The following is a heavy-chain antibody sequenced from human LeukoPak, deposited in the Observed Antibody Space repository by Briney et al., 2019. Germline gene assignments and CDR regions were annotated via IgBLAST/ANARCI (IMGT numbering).Heavy chain of an antibody. J-gene: IGHJ5*02. D-gene: IGHD2-2*01. V-gene: IGHV3-53*01. CDR2: IYGGVST. Sequence: GGCLRLSCAASGFTLSRNYMRWVREAPGKGVEWGSVIYGGVSTYSPHSVQGRFTISRDNSKNTLYLQMNSLRAEDTAVYYCARLAGPDIVVVPAGGFDPWGQGTLVTVSS. CDR3: ARLAGPDIVVVPAGGFDP. CDR1: GFTLSRNY.